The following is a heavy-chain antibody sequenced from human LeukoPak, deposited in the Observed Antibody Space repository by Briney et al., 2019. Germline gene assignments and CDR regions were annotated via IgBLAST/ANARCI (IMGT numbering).Heavy chain of an antibody. J-gene: IGHJ4*02. Sequence: GGSLRLSCAASGFTFSSYGMPWVRQAPGKGLEWVAVIWHDGSNKYYANSVKGRFTISRDNSKNTLYLQMNSLRAEDTAVYYCASAPRCSSTRCYNLPIDYWGQGTLVTVSS. CDR2: IWHDGSNK. V-gene: IGHV3-33*01. D-gene: IGHD2-2*01. CDR3: ASAPRCSSTRCYNLPIDY. CDR1: GFTFSSYG.